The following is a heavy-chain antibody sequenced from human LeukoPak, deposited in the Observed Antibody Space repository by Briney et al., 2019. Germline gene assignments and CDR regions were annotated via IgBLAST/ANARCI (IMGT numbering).Heavy chain of an antibody. V-gene: IGHV1-69*13. Sequence: ASVKVSCKASGGTFSSYAISWVRQAPGQGLEWMGGIIPIFGTANYAQKFQGRVTITADESTSTAYMELSSLRSEDTAVYYCATRSRIRGTIAAAGVYYMDVWGKGTTVTVSS. J-gene: IGHJ6*03. CDR1: GGTFSSYA. CDR3: ATRSRIRGTIAAAGVYYMDV. D-gene: IGHD6-13*01. CDR2: IIPIFGTA.